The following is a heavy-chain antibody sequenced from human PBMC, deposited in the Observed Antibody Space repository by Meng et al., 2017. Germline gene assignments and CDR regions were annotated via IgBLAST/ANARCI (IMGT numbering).Heavy chain of an antibody. D-gene: IGHD3-10*01. CDR2: IIPIFGTA. CDR3: ARVNVDIADPLFRGKIYYGMDV. J-gene: IGHJ6*02. CDR1: GGTFSSYA. V-gene: IGHV1-69*05. Sequence: SVKVSCKASGGTFSSYAISWVRQAPGQGREWMGGIIPIFGTANYAQKFQGRVTITTDESTSTAYMELSSLRSEDTAVYYCARVNVDIADPLFRGKIYYGMDVWGQGTTVTASS.